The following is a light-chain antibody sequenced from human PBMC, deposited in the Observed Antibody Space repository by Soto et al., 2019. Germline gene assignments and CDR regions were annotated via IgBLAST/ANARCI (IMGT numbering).Light chain of an antibody. J-gene: IGKJ1*01. V-gene: IGKV3-20*01. CDR3: QHYNSYSEA. CDR1: QSVSSSY. Sequence: EILLTQSPGTLSLSPGERATLSCRASQSVSSSYLAWYQQKPGQAPRLLILGASSRATGIPDRFSGSGSGTEFTLTISSLQPDDFATYYCQHYNSYSEAFGQGTKVDNK. CDR2: GAS.